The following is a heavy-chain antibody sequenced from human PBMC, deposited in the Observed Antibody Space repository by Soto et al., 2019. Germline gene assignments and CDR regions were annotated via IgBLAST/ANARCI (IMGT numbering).Heavy chain of an antibody. V-gene: IGHV4-61*01. CDR2: IYYTGST. Sequence: PSETLSLTCTVSGGSVSSESHYWSWIRQTPGKGLEWIGYIYYTGSTNYNPSLKGRVTMSVDTSRDQVSLRLRSVTRADTAVYYCARAGDSSGWYNYYYGMDVWGQGTTVTVSS. J-gene: IGHJ6*02. D-gene: IGHD6-19*01. CDR1: GGSVSSESHY. CDR3: ARAGDSSGWYNYYYGMDV.